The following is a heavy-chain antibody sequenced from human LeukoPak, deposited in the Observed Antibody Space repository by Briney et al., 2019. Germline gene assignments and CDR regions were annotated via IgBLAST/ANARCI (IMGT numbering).Heavy chain of an antibody. CDR3: ARGSRMYYDSSGYYSQGYYYYGMDV. D-gene: IGHD3-22*01. CDR1: GFTVSSNY. J-gene: IGHJ6*02. Sequence: PGGSLRLSCAASGFTVSSNYMSWVRQAPGKGLEWVSVIYSSGITYYADSVKGRFTISRDNSKNTLYLQMNSLRAEDTAVYYCARGSRMYYDSSGYYSQGYYYYGMDVWGQGTTVTVSS. V-gene: IGHV3-53*01. CDR2: IYSSGIT.